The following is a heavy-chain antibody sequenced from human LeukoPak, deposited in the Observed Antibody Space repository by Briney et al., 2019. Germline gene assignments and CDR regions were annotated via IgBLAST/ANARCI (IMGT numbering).Heavy chain of an antibody. J-gene: IGHJ4*02. D-gene: IGHD3-16*01. CDR2: IYSGGST. CDR3: ARDSGTFGGVIDY. CDR1: GFTVSSNY. Sequence: GGSLRLSCAASGFTVSSNYMSWVRQAPGKGLEWVSVIYSGGSTYYADSVKGRFTISRDNSKNTLYLQMNSLRAEDTAVYYCARDSGTFGGVIDYWGQGTLVTVSS. V-gene: IGHV3-66*01.